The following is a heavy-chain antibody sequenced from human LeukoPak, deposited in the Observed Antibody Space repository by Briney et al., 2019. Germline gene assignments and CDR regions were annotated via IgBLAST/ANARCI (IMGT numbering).Heavy chain of an antibody. J-gene: IGHJ5*02. CDR2: VGAAGDT. V-gene: IGHV3-13*01. CDR3: VREHSKVFDP. CDR1: GFTFSNYD. Sequence: GGSLRLSCAASGFTFSNYDMHWVRQATGKGLEWVSAVGAAGDTDYPDSVKGRFTISRESAKNSLYLQMNSLRVEDTAVYYCVREHSKVFDPWGQGTLVTVSS.